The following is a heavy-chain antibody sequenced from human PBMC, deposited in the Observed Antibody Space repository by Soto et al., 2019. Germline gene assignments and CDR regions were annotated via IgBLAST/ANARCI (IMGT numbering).Heavy chain of an antibody. CDR2: IYPGDSDT. CDR3: AGRGSCSGGFCYSFDY. D-gene: IGHD2-15*01. CDR1: GYSFTSHW. J-gene: IGHJ4*02. Sequence: EVQLVQSGAEVKKPGESLKISCKGSGYSFTSHWIGWVRQMSGKGPEWMGIIYPGDSDTRYSPSFQGRVTISADKSINTAYRQWSSLKASDTAMYYGAGRGSCSGGFCYSFDYWGQGTLVTVSS. V-gene: IGHV5-51*03.